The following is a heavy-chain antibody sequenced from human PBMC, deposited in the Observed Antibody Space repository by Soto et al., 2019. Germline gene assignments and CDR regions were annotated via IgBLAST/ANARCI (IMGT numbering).Heavy chain of an antibody. CDR3: ASRGYDSSGYPNRRAFDI. V-gene: IGHV1-69*13. D-gene: IGHD3-22*01. Sequence: SVKVSCKASGGTFSSYSISWVRQAPGQGLEWMGGIIPIFGTANYAQKFQGRVTITADESTSTAYMELSSLRSEDTAVYYCASRGYDSSGYPNRRAFDIWGQGTMVTVSS. J-gene: IGHJ3*02. CDR2: IIPIFGTA. CDR1: GGTFSSYS.